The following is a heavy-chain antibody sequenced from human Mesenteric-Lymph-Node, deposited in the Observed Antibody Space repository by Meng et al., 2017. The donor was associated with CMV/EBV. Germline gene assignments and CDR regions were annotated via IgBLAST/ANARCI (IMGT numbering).Heavy chain of an antibody. Sequence: GGFLRLSCVAPGFTLSPYGMNWVRQAPGRGLEWISYINWRSNTKYYADSVKGRFTIPRDDAKNSLYLQMNSLRAEDTAVYYCARDPHCSSTYYYPDFDSWGQGTLVTVSS. CDR3: ARDPHCSSTYYYPDFDS. CDR1: GFTLSPYG. V-gene: IGHV3-48*04. CDR2: INWRSNTK. J-gene: IGHJ4*02. D-gene: IGHD2-2*01.